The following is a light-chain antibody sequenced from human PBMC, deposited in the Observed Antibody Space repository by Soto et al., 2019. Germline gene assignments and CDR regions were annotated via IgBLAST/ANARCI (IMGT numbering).Light chain of an antibody. V-gene: IGKV1-39*01. CDR1: QSISSY. J-gene: IGKJ3*01. CDR3: QQSDSTPLT. Sequence: DIQMTQSPSSLSASVGDRVTITCRASQSISSYLNWYQQKPGKAPKLLIYAASSLQSGVPSRFSGSGSGSDFTLTSSSLQPEDFATYYCQQSDSTPLTFGPGTKVYIK. CDR2: AAS.